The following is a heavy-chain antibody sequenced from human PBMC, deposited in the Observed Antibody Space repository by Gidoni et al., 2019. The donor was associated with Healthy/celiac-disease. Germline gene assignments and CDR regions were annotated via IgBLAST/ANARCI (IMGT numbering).Heavy chain of an antibody. CDR2: ISSSSSYI. Sequence: EVQLVESGGGLVKPGGSLRLSCAASGFTFSSYSMNWVRQAPGKGLEWVSSISSSSSYIYYADSVKGRFTISRDNAKNSLYLQMNSLRAEDTAVYYCARNPIRMVRGLFDYWGQGTLVTVSS. J-gene: IGHJ4*02. V-gene: IGHV3-21*01. D-gene: IGHD3-10*01. CDR1: GFTFSSYS. CDR3: ARNPIRMVRGLFDY.